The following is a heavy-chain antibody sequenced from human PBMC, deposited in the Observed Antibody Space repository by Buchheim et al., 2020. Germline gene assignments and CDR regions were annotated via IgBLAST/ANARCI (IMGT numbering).Heavy chain of an antibody. Sequence: QVQLVQSGAEVKKPGSSVKVSCKASGGTLNNYGISWVRQAPGQGLEWMGGITPIFGTTNYAQKFQGRVTITADKSTSTAYMELSSLRSEDTAMYYCARDYDSSGYYFDYWGREP. V-gene: IGHV1-69*06. J-gene: IGHJ4*02. CDR1: GGTLNNYG. CDR2: ITPIFGTT. CDR3: ARDYDSSGYYFDY. D-gene: IGHD3-22*01.